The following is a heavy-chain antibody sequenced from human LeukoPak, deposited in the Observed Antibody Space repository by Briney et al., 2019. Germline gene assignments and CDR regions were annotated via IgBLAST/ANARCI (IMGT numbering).Heavy chain of an antibody. V-gene: IGHV3-21*01. CDR2: ISSSSSYI. CDR1: GFTFSSYS. CDR3: ARDAEDSSSWYRGNWFDP. D-gene: IGHD6-13*01. J-gene: IGHJ5*02. Sequence: PGGSLRLSCAASGFTFSSYSMNWVRQAPGKGLEWVSSISSSSSYIYYADSVKGRFTISRDNAKNLLYLQMNSLRAEDTAVYYCARDAEDSSSWYRGNWFDPWGQGTLVTVSS.